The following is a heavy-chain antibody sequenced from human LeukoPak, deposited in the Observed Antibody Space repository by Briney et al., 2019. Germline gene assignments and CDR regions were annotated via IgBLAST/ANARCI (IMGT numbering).Heavy chain of an antibody. Sequence: SETLSLTCIVSGGSISSYYWSWIRQPPGKGLEWIGSIYHSGSTNYNPSLKSRVTISVDTSKNQFSLKLRSVTAADTAVYYCARENGYKYDYWGQGTLVTVSS. CDR1: GGSISSYY. V-gene: IGHV4-59*01. J-gene: IGHJ4*02. CDR2: IYHSGST. D-gene: IGHD5-24*01. CDR3: ARENGYKYDY.